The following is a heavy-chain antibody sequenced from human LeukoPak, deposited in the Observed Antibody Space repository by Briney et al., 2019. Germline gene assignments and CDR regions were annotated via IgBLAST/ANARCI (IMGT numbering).Heavy chain of an antibody. D-gene: IGHD3-22*01. V-gene: IGHV4-38-2*02. CDR3: ARSGDSSGYMAV. CDR2: IYHSGST. J-gene: IGHJ6*04. Sequence: SETLSLTCTVSGYSTSSGYYWGWIRQPPGKGLEWFGSIYHSGSTYYNPSLKSRVTISVDTSKNQFSLKLSSVTAADTAVYYCARSGDSSGYMAVWGKGTTVTVSS. CDR1: GYSTSSGYY.